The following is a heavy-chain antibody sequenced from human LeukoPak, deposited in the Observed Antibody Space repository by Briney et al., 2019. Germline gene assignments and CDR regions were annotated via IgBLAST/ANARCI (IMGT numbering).Heavy chain of an antibody. D-gene: IGHD6-6*01. CDR3: ARDGYIAARFYYYYMDV. Sequence: GGSLRLSCAASGFTVSTNYLSWVRQAPGKGLEWVSIIYSSGDTYYADSVKGRFTISRDNSKNTLYLQMNSLRAEDTAVYYCARDGYIAARFYYYYMDVWGKGTTVTVSS. V-gene: IGHV3-66*03. CDR2: IYSSGDT. J-gene: IGHJ6*03. CDR1: GFTVSTNY.